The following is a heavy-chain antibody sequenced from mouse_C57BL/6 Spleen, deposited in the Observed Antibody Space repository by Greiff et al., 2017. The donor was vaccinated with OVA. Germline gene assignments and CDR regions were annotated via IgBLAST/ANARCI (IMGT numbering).Heavy chain of an antibody. D-gene: IGHD1-1*01. J-gene: IGHJ2*01. Sequence: EVMLVESGGGLVQPGGSLKLSCAASGFTFSDYYMYWVRQTPEKRLEWVAYISNGGGSTYYPDTVKGRFTISRDNAKNTLYLQMSRLKSEDTAMYYCARDHYGSSYFFDYWGQGTTLTVSS. CDR2: ISNGGGST. CDR3: ARDHYGSSYFFDY. V-gene: IGHV5-12*01. CDR1: GFTFSDYY.